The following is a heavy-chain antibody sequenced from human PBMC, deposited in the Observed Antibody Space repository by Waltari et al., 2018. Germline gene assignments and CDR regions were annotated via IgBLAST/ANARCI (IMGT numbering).Heavy chain of an antibody. CDR3: AKGVERNVDTAMVV. CDR2: ISWNSGSI. J-gene: IGHJ6*04. Sequence: VQLVESGGGLVQPGRSLRLSCAASGFTFDDYAMHWVRQAPGKGLEWVSGISWNSGSIGYADSVKGRFTISRDNAKKSLYLQMNSLRAEDTALYYCAKGVERNVDTAMVVWGKGTTVTVSS. V-gene: IGHV3-9*01. CDR1: GFTFDDYA. D-gene: IGHD5-18*01.